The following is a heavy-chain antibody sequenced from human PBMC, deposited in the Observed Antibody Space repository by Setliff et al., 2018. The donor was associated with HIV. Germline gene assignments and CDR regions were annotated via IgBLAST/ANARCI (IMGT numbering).Heavy chain of an antibody. J-gene: IGHJ4*02. Sequence: PGGSLRLSCTASGFTFSSYGMHWVRQAPGKGLEWVAIIWFDGSSKYYADSVEGRFTISRDNSKNTLYLQMNSLRAEDTAVYYCARVRDYYDSGAQAFDIWGQGALVTVSS. D-gene: IGHD3-22*01. CDR2: IWFDGSSK. CDR3: ARVRDYYDSGAQAFDI. V-gene: IGHV3-33*01. CDR1: GFTFSSYG.